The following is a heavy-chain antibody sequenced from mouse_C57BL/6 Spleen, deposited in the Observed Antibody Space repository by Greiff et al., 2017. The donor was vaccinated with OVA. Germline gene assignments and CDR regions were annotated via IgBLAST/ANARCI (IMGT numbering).Heavy chain of an antibody. CDR1: GFNIKDDY. V-gene: IGHV14-4*01. CDR2: IDPENGDT. J-gene: IGHJ4*01. CDR3: TTGSITTVVARAMDY. Sequence: EVKLVESGAELVRPGASVKLSCTASGFNIKDDYMHWVKQRPEQGLEWIGWIDPENGDTEYDSKFQGKATITADTYSNTAYLQLSSLTSEDTAVYYCTTGSITTVVARAMDYWGQGTSVTVSS. D-gene: IGHD1-1*01.